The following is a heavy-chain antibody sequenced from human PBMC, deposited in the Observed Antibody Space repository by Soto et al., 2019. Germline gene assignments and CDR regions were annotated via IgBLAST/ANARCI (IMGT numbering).Heavy chain of an antibody. Sequence: QVQLVESGGGVVQPGRSLRLSCAASGFTFSSYGMHWVGQAPGKGLEWVAVIWYDGSNKYYADSVKGRFTISRDNSKNTLYLQMNSLRAEDTAVYYCARATSYDSSGYWDYWGQGTLVTVSS. CDR2: IWYDGSNK. CDR1: GFTFSSYG. CDR3: ARATSYDSSGYWDY. J-gene: IGHJ4*02. D-gene: IGHD3-22*01. V-gene: IGHV3-33*01.